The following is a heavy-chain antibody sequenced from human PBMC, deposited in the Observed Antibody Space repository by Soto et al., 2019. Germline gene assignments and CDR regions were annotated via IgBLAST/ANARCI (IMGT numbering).Heavy chain of an antibody. CDR1: GYTFTSYG. V-gene: IGHV1-18*01. CDR3: ARDSGGLSSSWYRFYYYYGMDV. CDR2: ISAYNGNT. D-gene: IGHD6-13*01. J-gene: IGHJ6*02. Sequence: QVQLVQSGAEVKKPGASVKVSCKASGYTFTSYGISWVRQAPGKGLEWMGWISAYNGNTNYAQKLQGRVTMTTDTSTSTDYMELSSLRSDDTAVYYCARDSGGLSSSWYRFYYYYGMDVWGQGTTVTVSS.